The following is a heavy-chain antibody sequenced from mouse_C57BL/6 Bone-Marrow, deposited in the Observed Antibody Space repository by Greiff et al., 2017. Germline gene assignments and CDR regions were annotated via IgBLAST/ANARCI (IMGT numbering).Heavy chain of an antibody. D-gene: IGHD2-2*01. CDR2: IDPSDSYT. CDR3: ARWGYDPYFDY. Sequence: QVQLQQPGAELVRPGTSVKLSCKASGYTFTSYWMHWVKQRPGQGLEWIGVIDPSDSYTNYNQKFKGKATLTVDTSSSTAYMQLSSLTSEDSAVYDCARWGYDPYFDYWGQGTALTVSS. J-gene: IGHJ2*01. V-gene: IGHV1-59*01. CDR1: GYTFTSYW.